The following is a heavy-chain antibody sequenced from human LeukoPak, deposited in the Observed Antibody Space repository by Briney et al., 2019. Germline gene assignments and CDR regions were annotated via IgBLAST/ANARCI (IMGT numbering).Heavy chain of an antibody. D-gene: IGHD3-22*01. CDR1: GYTFTGYY. Sequence: ASVKVSCKASGYTFTGYYMHWVRQAPGQGLEWMGRINPNSGGTNYAQKFQGRVTMTRDTSISTAYMELSRLRSDDTAVYYCARSDYDSSGYGGPWGQGTLVTVSS. CDR3: ARSDYDSSGYGGP. J-gene: IGHJ5*02. CDR2: INPNSGGT. V-gene: IGHV1-2*06.